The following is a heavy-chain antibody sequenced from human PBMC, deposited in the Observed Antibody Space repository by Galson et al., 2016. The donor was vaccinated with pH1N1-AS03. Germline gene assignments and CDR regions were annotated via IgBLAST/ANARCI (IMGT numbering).Heavy chain of an antibody. D-gene: IGHD6-25*01. CDR1: GDSIGTYY. CDR2: ISNRGST. CDR3: ARGAAGPLDP. Sequence: SETLSLTCSVSGDSIGTYYWTWIRQPPGKGLDWIGYISNRGSTNYNPSLKSRVTISVDTSKTQLSLKLTSLTQADTAVYYCARGAAGPLDPWGQGTLVTVSS. V-gene: IGHV4-59*01. J-gene: IGHJ5*02.